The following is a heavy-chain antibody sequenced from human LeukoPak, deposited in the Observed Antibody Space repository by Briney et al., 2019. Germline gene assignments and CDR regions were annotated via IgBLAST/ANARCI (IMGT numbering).Heavy chain of an antibody. J-gene: IGHJ6*03. D-gene: IGHD4-11*01. Sequence: SETLSLTCTVSGDSIITGDYSWSWIRQPPGKGLEWIGYIYYSGSTYYNPSLKSRVTISVDTSKNQFSLKLSSVTAADTAVYYCARGYRENYYYYYYLDVRGKGTTVTVSS. CDR2: IYYSGST. CDR3: ARGYRENYYYYYYLDV. CDR1: GDSIITGDYS. V-gene: IGHV4-30-4*08.